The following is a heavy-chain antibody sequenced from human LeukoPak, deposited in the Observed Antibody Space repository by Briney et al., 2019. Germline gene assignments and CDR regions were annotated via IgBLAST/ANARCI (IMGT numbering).Heavy chain of an antibody. D-gene: IGHD2-8*01. J-gene: IGHJ4*02. CDR3: ARDSYCPNDVCYDY. Sequence: GGSLRLSCAASGFTFSDSYMSWIRQAPGKGLEWVSSITTSRDQYHADSVKGRFTVSRDNAKSSVYLQMNSLRADDTAVYYCARDSYCPNDVCYDYWGQGILVTVSS. CDR1: GFTFSDSY. V-gene: IGHV3-11*04. CDR2: ITTSRDQ.